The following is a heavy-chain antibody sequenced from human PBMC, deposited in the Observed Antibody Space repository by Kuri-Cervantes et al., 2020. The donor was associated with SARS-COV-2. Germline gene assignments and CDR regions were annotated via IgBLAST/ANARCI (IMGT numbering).Heavy chain of an antibody. CDR2: IYESGDA. V-gene: IGHV4-39*01. D-gene: IGHD1-1*01. CDR1: GASISSSTYY. Sequence: GSLRLSCTVSGASISSSTYYWGWIRQSPGKGLEWLGSIYESGDAYYSSSLKSRLSLSVDTSGNQFSLRLTSVTAADTAIYYGARHYAFDNFHKWGQGTQVTVSS. J-gene: IGHJ4*02. CDR3: ARHYAFDNFHK.